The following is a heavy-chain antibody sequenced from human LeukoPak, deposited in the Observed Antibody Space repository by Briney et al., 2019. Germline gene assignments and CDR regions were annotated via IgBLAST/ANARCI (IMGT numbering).Heavy chain of an antibody. Sequence: SETLSLTCAVYGGSFSGYHWSWIRQPPGKGLEWIGEINHSGSTNYNPSLKSRVTISVDTSKNQFSLKLSSVTAADTAVYYCARLKFPNYGSGSGLDYWGQGTLVTVSS. CDR3: ARLKFPNYGSGSGLDY. CDR1: GGSFSGYH. CDR2: INHSGST. J-gene: IGHJ4*02. D-gene: IGHD3-10*01. V-gene: IGHV4-34*01.